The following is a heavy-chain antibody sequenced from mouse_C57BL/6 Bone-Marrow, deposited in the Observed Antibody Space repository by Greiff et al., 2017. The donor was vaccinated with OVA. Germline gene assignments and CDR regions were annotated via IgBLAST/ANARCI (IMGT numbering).Heavy chain of an antibody. J-gene: IGHJ1*03. Sequence: VQLQQPGAELVKPGASVKLSCKASGYTFTSYWMHWVKQRPGRGLEWIGRIDPNSGGTKDNEKFKSKATLTVDKPSSTAYMQLSSLTSEDSAAYYCARAGFTMRTTNWYFDVWGTGTTVTVSS. D-gene: IGHD2-14*01. CDR3: ARAGFTMRTTNWYFDV. CDR1: GYTFTSYW. CDR2: IDPNSGGT. V-gene: IGHV1-72*01.